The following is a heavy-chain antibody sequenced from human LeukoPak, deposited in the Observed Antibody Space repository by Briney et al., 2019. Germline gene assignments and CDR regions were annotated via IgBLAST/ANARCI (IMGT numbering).Heavy chain of an antibody. CDR2: IYTSGST. Sequence: SETLSLTCTVSGGSISSGSYYWSWIRQPAGKGLEWIGRIYTSGSTNYNPSLKSRVTISVDTSKNQFSLKLSSVTAGDTAVYYCARSITIFGVVTDYFDYWGQGTLVTVSS. D-gene: IGHD3-3*01. V-gene: IGHV4-61*02. J-gene: IGHJ4*02. CDR1: GGSISSGSYY. CDR3: ARSITIFGVVTDYFDY.